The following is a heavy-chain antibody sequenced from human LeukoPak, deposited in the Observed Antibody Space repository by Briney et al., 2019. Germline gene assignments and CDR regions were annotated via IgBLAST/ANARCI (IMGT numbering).Heavy chain of an antibody. V-gene: IGHV3-21*01. CDR3: ARDYYDSGSYPRGFDA. D-gene: IGHD3-10*01. Sequence: PGGSLRLSCLASGFSFNTYNMNWVRQAPGKGLEWVSCISSGSSYIFYGDSVKGRFTISRDNGKNSLYLQMNSLRAEDTAVYYCARDYYDSGSYPRGFDAWGQGTLVTVSS. CDR2: ISSGSSYI. CDR1: GFSFNTYN. J-gene: IGHJ5*02.